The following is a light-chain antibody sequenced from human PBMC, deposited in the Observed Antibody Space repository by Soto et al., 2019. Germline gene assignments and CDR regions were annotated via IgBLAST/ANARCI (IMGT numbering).Light chain of an antibody. CDR2: EAT. J-gene: IGLJ1*01. CDR3: SSYTDTNTHV. CDR1: SSDVENYRL. V-gene: IGLV2-23*01. Sequence: QSALAQPASVSGSPGQSITISCTGTSSDVENYRLISWYQHHPGKVPKVVIFEATKRPSGVSTRFSGSKSGNTASLTISGLQAEDVADYYCSSYTDTNTHVFGSCTKLTV.